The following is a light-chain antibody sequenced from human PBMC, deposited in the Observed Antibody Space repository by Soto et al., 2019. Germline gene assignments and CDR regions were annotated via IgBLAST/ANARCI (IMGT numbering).Light chain of an antibody. V-gene: IGLV2-14*03. CDR2: DVS. J-gene: IGLJ1*01. Sequence: QSALTQPASVSGSPGQSITISCTGTSSDVGAYNYVSWYQQHPGKVPKLMIYDVSDRPSVVSNRFSDTKSGNTASLTISGLQAEDAADYYCSSFTRSNTDVFGSGTKITVL. CDR3: SSFTRSNTDV. CDR1: SSDVGAYNY.